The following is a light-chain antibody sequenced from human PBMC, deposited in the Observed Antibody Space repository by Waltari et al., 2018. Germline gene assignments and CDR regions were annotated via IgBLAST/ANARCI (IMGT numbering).Light chain of an antibody. Sequence: HLTQSPYSLSASVGERVTVTCRASQSIATYLSWSQQRAGEAPKLLIHSAVTLQSGVPSRFSGSRSGTEFTLTISSLHPEDSATYYCQQTYSVPRGGFTFGPGTKVEIK. CDR2: SAV. V-gene: IGKV1-39*01. CDR3: QQTYSVPRGGFT. CDR1: QSIATY. J-gene: IGKJ3*01.